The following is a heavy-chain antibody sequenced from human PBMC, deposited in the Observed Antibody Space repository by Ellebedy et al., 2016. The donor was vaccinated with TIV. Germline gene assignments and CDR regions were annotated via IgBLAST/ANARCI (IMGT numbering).Heavy chain of an antibody. CDR3: ARFVSGYGSGSYYFDY. CDR2: IYYTGST. V-gene: IGHV4-59*01. CDR1: GGSISSYY. D-gene: IGHD3-10*01. Sequence: MPSETLSLTCTVSGGSISSYYWSWIRQPPGKGLEWIGYIYYTGSTNYKTSLKSRVTISVDMSKKQYSLRLSSVTAADTAVYCCARFVSGYGSGSYYFDYWGQGTLVTVSS. J-gene: IGHJ4*02.